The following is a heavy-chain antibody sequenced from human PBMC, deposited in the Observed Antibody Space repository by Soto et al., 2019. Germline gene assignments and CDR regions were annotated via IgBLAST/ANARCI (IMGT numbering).Heavy chain of an antibody. CDR3: ARRPGYSYGTQPSYYYYGMDV. CDR2: IYYSGST. D-gene: IGHD5-18*01. CDR1: GGSISSYY. V-gene: IGHV4-59*08. J-gene: IGHJ6*02. Sequence: SETLSLTCTVSGGSISSYYWSWIRQPPGKGLEWIGYIYYSGSTNYNHSLKSRVTISVDTSKNQFSLKLSSVTAADTAVYYCARRPGYSYGTQPSYYYYGMDVWGQGTTVTVSS.